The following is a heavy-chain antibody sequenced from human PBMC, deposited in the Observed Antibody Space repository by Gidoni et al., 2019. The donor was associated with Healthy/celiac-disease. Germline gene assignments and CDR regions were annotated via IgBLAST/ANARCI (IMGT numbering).Heavy chain of an antibody. D-gene: IGHD2-2*01. CDR1: YGSYG. Sequence: YGSYGMHWVRQAPGKGLEWVAVISYDGSNKYYADSVKGRFTISRDNSKNTLYLQMNSLRAEDTAVYYCAKSPSCCDYFDYWGQGTLVTVSS. CDR3: AKSPSCCDYFDY. V-gene: IGHV3-30*18. CDR2: ISYDGSNK. J-gene: IGHJ4*02.